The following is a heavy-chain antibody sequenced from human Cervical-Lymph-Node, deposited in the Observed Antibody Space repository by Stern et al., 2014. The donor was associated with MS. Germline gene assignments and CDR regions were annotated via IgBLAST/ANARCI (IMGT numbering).Heavy chain of an antibody. CDR2: LYWDDDK. V-gene: IGHV2-5*02. CDR3: AHSRVKYCRGGTCYSSLFDF. Sequence: QVTLKESGPTLVKPTQTLTLTCTVSGFSLSTPGVGVGWIRQPPGKALEWLALLYWDDDKLYSPSLKNRLTIIKDTSKSQVILTMTNVDPVDTATYYCAHSRVKYCRGGTCYSSLFDFWGQGTLITVSS. CDR1: GFSLSTPGVG. J-gene: IGHJ5*01. D-gene: IGHD2-15*01.